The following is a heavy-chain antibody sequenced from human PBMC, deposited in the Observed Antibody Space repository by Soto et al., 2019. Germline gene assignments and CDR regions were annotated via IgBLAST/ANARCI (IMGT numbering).Heavy chain of an antibody. CDR1: GFTFSTYS. CDR2: ISISSSSI. J-gene: IGHJ4*02. CDR3: ARCLGSGWSFDY. V-gene: IGHV3-21*01. D-gene: IGHD6-19*01. Sequence: EVPLVESGGGLVKPGGSLRLSCAASGFTFSTYSMNWIRQAPGKGLEWVSSISISSSSIYYADSVKGRFTISRDNAKNSLYLQMNSLRAEDTAVYYCARCLGSGWSFDYWGQGTLVTVSS.